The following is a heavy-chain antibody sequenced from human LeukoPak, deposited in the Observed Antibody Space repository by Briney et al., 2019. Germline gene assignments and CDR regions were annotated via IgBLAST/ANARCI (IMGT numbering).Heavy chain of an antibody. Sequence: GGSLRLSCAASGFTFSNAWMSWVRQAPGKGLEWVGRIKSKTDGGTTDYAAPVKGRFTISRDDSKNTLYLQMNSLRAEDTAVYYCARDLRAAQTYYYYGMDVWGQGTTVTVSS. D-gene: IGHD6-25*01. V-gene: IGHV3-15*05. CDR3: ARDLRAAQTYYYYGMDV. CDR2: IKSKTDGGTT. CDR1: GFTFSNAW. J-gene: IGHJ6*02.